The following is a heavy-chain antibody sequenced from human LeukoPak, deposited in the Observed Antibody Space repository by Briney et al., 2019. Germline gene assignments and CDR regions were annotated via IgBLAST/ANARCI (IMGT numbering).Heavy chain of an antibody. D-gene: IGHD6-19*01. CDR2: IGGSDGGT. V-gene: IGHV3-23*01. Sequence: GSLRLSCAASGFTFSSYAMSWVRQAPGKGLEWVSAIGGSDGGTYYADSVKGRFTISRDNSKNTLYLQMNSLRAEDTAVYHCAKHSDRSGWYNDFWGQGTLVAVSS. CDR3: AKHSDRSGWYNDF. J-gene: IGHJ4*02. CDR1: GFTFSSYA.